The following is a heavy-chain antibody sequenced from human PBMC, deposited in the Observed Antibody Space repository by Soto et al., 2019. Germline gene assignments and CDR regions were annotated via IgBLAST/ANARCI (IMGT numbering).Heavy chain of an antibody. V-gene: IGHV3-23*01. CDR1: GFTLYFHA. D-gene: IGHD1-1*01. Sequence: PGRSLRLSCAATGFTLYFHAMTWVRQAPGRGLEWVSSISENGGVTYYAESVKGRFTISRDNSKNTLSLQMNALRAEDTAIYYCVPGSSGTRGEDLWGQGTLVTVSS. J-gene: IGHJ5*02. CDR3: VPGSSGTRGEDL. CDR2: ISENGGVT.